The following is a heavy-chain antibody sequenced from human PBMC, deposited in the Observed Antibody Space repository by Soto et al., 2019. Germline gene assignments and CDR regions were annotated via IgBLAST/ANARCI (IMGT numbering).Heavy chain of an antibody. V-gene: IGHV3-23*01. CDR1: GFTFWNYA. CDR2: ISRNGDRT. D-gene: IGHD3-3*01. J-gene: IGHJ6*02. Sequence: TGGSLRLSCEASGFTFWNYAMTWVRQAPGKGPEWVSSISRNGDRTYYVDSVKGRFIISRDNSENTLFLQMDSLRAEDAAIYYCVKDWSGEKCPCMDVWGQGTTVTVSS. CDR3: VKDWSGEKCPCMDV.